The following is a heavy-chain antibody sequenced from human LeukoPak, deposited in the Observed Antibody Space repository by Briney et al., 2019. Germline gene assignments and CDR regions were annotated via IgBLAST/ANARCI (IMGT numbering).Heavy chain of an antibody. V-gene: IGHV3-30*04. D-gene: IGHD2-2*01. J-gene: IGHJ4*02. CDR1: GFTFGSYA. Sequence: PGWSLTLSCAASGFTFGSYAMHWVRQAPGKGLEWVAVIAHDETNRFYADSVKGRFTISRDNSTNTLYLRMNSLRPEDTAVYFCARDLLPGAPDYFDYWGQGTLVTVSS. CDR2: IAHDETNR. CDR3: ARDLLPGAPDYFDY.